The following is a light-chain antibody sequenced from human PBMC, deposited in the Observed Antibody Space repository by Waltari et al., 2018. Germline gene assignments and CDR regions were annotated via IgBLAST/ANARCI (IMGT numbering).Light chain of an antibody. CDR2: ADT. J-gene: IGLJ3*02. CDR1: ALPKKY. CDR3: QSIDTNNHWV. V-gene: IGLV3-10*01. Sequence: SYDLTRPPSVSVSPGQTARITCSGDALPKKYVYWYQQKSGQAPVMVIYADTKRLSGIPERFSGSSSGTMATLTITGAQVEDEADYYCQSIDTNNHWVFGGGTKVTVL.